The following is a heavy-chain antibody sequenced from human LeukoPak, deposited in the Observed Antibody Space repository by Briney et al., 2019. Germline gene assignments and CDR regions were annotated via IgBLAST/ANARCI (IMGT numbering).Heavy chain of an antibody. D-gene: IGHD3-10*01. CDR1: GYTFTGYY. CDR3: ARAGMVRGVIITTHFDY. J-gene: IGHJ4*02. V-gene: IGHV1-2*02. Sequence: ASVKVSCKASGYTFTGYYMHWVRQAPGQGLEWMGWINPNSGGTNYAQKFQGRVTMTRDTSISTAYMELSRLRSDDTAVYYCARAGMVRGVIITTHFDYWGQGTLVTVSS. CDR2: INPNSGGT.